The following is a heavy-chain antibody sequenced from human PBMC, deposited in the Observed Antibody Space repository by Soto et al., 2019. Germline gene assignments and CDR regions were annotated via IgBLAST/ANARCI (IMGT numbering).Heavy chain of an antibody. CDR2: IIPIFSTP. Sequence: SPVKVSCKTSGGTFGSYAIRWLRQTPGQGLEWMGGIIPIFSTPNYAQKFQGRVTITADESTSTAYMELSSLRSEDTAVYYCARPIQYYFDTSAQSALLAPWGQGTLVTVSS. J-gene: IGHJ5*02. D-gene: IGHD3-22*01. V-gene: IGHV1-69*01. CDR3: ARPIQYYFDTSAQSALLAP. CDR1: GGTFGSYA.